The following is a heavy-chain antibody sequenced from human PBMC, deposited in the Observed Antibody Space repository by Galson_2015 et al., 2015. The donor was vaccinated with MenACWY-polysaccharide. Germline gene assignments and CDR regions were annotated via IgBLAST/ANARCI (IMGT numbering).Heavy chain of an antibody. Sequence: SLRLSCAASGFSFSIYWMHWVRHAPGKGLVWVSRINADGSATDYADSVRGRFTISRDNAKNTLYLEMNSLRAEDTAVYYCTKAGAKFCRGSSCSSNWFDPWGQGTLVTVSS. CDR2: INADGSAT. D-gene: IGHD2-15*01. CDR1: GFSFSIYW. V-gene: IGHV3-74*01. CDR3: TKAGAKFCRGSSCSSNWFDP. J-gene: IGHJ5*02.